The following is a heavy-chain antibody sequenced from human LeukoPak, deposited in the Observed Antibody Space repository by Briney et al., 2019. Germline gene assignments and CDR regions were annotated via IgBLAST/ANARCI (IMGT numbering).Heavy chain of an antibody. V-gene: IGHV1-3*01. CDR1: GYTFTSYA. Sequence: ASVKVSCKASGYTFTSYAMHWVRQAPGQRLEWMGWINAGNGNTKYSQRFQGRVTITRDISASTAYMELSSLRSEDTAVYYCARSNSGWDAFDVWGQGTMVTVSS. CDR2: INAGNGNT. D-gene: IGHD6-19*01. CDR3: ARSNSGWDAFDV. J-gene: IGHJ3*01.